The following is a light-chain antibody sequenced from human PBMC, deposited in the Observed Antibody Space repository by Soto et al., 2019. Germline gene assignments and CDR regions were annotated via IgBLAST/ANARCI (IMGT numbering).Light chain of an antibody. Sequence: DIQMTQSPSTLSASVGDRVTITCRASQSIGTWLAWYQHRPGKAPSLLIYDASTLRSGVPSRFSGSGSGTEFTLTISSMQADDFANYYCQQSDTYPLTFGQGTRLEIK. J-gene: IGKJ5*01. CDR2: DAS. CDR1: QSIGTW. V-gene: IGKV1-5*01. CDR3: QQSDTYPLT.